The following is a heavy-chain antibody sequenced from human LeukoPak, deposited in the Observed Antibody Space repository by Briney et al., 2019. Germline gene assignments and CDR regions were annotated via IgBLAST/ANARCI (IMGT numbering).Heavy chain of an antibody. CDR2: IYSNNST. D-gene: IGHD3-10*01. CDR3: ARDLFWYDGSESQSADDY. J-gene: IGHJ4*02. V-gene: IGHV3-53*01. CDR1: GFTVTSNY. Sequence: GGSLRLSCAASGFTVTSNYMSWVRQAPGKGLEWVSVIYSNNSTYYADSVKGRFTISRDNSKNTLYLQMNSLRAEDTAVYYCARDLFWYDGSESQSADDYWGQGTLVTVSS.